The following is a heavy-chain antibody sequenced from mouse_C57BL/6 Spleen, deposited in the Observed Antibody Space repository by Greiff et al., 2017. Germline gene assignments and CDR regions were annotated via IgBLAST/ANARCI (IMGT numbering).Heavy chain of an antibody. CDR1: GYTFTDYY. CDR3: ARGGDFITTVVARWYFDV. D-gene: IGHD1-1*01. V-gene: IGHV1-26*01. CDR2: INPNNGGT. J-gene: IGHJ1*03. Sequence: VQLQQSGPELVKPGASVKISCKASGYTFTDYYMNWVKQSHGKSLEWIGDINPNNGGTSYNQKFKGKATLTVDKSSSTAYMELRSLTSEDSAVYYCARGGDFITTVVARWYFDVWGTGTTVTVSS.